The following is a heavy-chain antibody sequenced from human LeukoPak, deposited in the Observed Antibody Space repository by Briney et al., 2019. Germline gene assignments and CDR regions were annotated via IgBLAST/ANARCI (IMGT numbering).Heavy chain of an antibody. J-gene: IGHJ3*02. CDR3: AKDLYSGSYAWLDGDI. CDR2: ISGSGGST. Sequence: PGGSLRLSCAASGFTFSSYGMSWFRKAPGKGLEWASAISGSGGSTYYADSVKGRFTISRDNSKNTLYLQMNSLRAEDTAVYYCAKDLYSGSYAWLDGDIWGQGTMVTVSS. V-gene: IGHV3-23*01. D-gene: IGHD1-26*01. CDR1: GFTFSSYG.